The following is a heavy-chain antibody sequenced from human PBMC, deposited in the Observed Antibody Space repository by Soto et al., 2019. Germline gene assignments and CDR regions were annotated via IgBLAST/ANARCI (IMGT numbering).Heavy chain of an antibody. J-gene: IGHJ5*02. CDR1: GDSVSSNSAA. D-gene: IGHD2-2*01. V-gene: IGHV6-1*01. Sequence: PSQTLSLTCAISGDSVSSNSAAWNWIRQSPSRGLEWLGRTYYRSKWYNDYAVSVKSRITINPDTSKNQFSLQLNSVTPEDTAVYYCARDHHCSSTSCYSYFNWFDPWGQGTLVTVSS. CDR3: ARDHHCSSTSCYSYFNWFDP. CDR2: TYYRSKWYN.